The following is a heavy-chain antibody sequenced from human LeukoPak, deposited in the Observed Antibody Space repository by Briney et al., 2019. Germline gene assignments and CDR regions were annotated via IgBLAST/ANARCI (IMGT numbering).Heavy chain of an antibody. CDR1: GFTLSTNA. J-gene: IGHJ4*02. V-gene: IGHV3-23*01. CDR3: ARDEDAF. Sequence: GGSLRLSCLTSGFTLSTNAMSWVRQAPGKGLEWISGISGSGASTYYADSVKGRFTISRDNVKNSLFLQLNSLRDEDTAVYYCARDEDAFGGQGTLVTVSS. CDR2: ISGSGAST.